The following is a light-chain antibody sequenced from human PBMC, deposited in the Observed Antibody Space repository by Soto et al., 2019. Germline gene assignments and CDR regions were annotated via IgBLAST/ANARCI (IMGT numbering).Light chain of an antibody. V-gene: IGKV1-27*01. J-gene: IGKJ3*01. CDR2: SAS. Sequence: DVQMTQSPSYLSASVGDSVTITCRASQGISSYLAWYQQKPGRVPKLLIYSASTLHSGVPSRFSGSGSGTDFTLTISSLQPEDVATYYCQQFSSVPNNFGPGTKVDIK. CDR1: QGISSY. CDR3: QQFSSVPNN.